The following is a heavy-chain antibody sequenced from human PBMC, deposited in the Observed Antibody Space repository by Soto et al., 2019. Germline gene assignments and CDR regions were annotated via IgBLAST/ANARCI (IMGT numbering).Heavy chain of an antibody. J-gene: IGHJ4*02. CDR2: ISYDGSNK. D-gene: IGHD2-21*02. CDR1: GFTFSSYA. V-gene: IGHV3-30-3*01. CDR3: ARLNMVVTALDY. Sequence: QVQLVESGGGVVQPGRSLRLSCAASGFTFSSYAMHWVRQAPGKGLEWVAVISYDGSNKYYADSVKGRFTISRDNSKNTLYLQMNSLRAEDTAVYYCARLNMVVTALDYWGQGTLVTVSS.